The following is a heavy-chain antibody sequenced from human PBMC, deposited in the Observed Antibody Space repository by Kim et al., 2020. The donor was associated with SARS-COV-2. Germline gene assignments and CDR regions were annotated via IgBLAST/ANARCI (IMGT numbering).Heavy chain of an antibody. D-gene: IGHD2-2*02. CDR3: ARDFVYCSSTSCYNY. Sequence: AQKFQGRVTITADKSTSTAYMELSSLRSEDTAVYYCARDFVYCSSTSCYNYWGQGTLVTVSS. J-gene: IGHJ4*02. V-gene: IGHV1-69*04.